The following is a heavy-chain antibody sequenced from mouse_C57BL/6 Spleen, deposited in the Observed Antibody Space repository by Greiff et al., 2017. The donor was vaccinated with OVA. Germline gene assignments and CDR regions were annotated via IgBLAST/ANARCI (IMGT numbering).Heavy chain of an antibody. Sequence: QVQLQQSGAELVKPGASVKISCKASGYAFSSYWMNWVKQRPGKGLEWIGQIYPGDGDTNYNGKFKGKATLTADKSSSTAYMQLSSLTSEDSAVYFCARRLPDYAMDDWGQGTSVTVSS. CDR1: GYAFSSYW. D-gene: IGHD3-2*02. V-gene: IGHV1-80*01. J-gene: IGHJ4*01. CDR2: IYPGDGDT. CDR3: ARRLPDYAMDD.